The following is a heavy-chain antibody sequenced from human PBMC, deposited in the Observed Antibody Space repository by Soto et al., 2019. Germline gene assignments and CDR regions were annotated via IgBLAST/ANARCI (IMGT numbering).Heavy chain of an antibody. Sequence: EVQLVESGGGSVQPGGSLRLSCAGSGFTFSNYWMNWVRQAPGKGLEWVANIKQDGSEKNYVDSVKGRFTISRDNAKNSLYLQMNSLRAEDTAGYDCCYTTSSNGNGGQGTLVTVSS. CDR2: IKQDGSEK. V-gene: IGHV3-7*01. D-gene: IGHD3-16*02. J-gene: IGHJ4*02. CDR1: GFTFSNYW. CDR3: CYTTSSNGN.